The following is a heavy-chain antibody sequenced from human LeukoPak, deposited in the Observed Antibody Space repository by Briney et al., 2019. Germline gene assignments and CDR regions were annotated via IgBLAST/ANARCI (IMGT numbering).Heavy chain of an antibody. Sequence: GGSLRLSCAASGFTFSSYAIHWVRQAPGKGLEWVAVISFDGTDAFYADSVKGRFTISRDNSKNSLYLQMNSLRAEDTAVYYCARVGATDYWGQGTLVTVSS. CDR3: ARVGATDY. CDR1: GFTFSSYA. CDR2: ISFDGTDA. J-gene: IGHJ4*02. D-gene: IGHD1-26*01. V-gene: IGHV3-30-3*01.